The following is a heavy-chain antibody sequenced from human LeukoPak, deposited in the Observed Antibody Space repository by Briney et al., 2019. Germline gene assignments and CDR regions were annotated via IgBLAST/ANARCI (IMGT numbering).Heavy chain of an antibody. CDR1: GYTFTSYG. V-gene: IGHV1-18*01. CDR3: ARDTDPYYYDSTGTVDY. CDR2: ISAYNGNT. D-gene: IGHD3-22*01. J-gene: IGHJ4*02. Sequence: ASVKVSCKASGYTFTSYGISWVRQAPGQGLEWMGWISAYNGNTNYAQKLQGRVTMTTDTSTSTAYMELRSLRSDDTAVYYCARDTDPYYYDSTGTVDYWGQGTLVTVSS.